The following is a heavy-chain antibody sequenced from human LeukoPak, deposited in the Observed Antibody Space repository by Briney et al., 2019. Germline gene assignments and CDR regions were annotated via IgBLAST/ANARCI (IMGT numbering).Heavy chain of an antibody. V-gene: IGHV3-23*01. D-gene: IGHD1-14*01. CDR3: AGRQYPNDY. CDR1: GFTFSSYG. J-gene: IGHJ4*02. Sequence: PGGTLRLSCAASGFTFSSYGVTWVRQAPGKGLEWVSAISDNGGRTFYADSVKGRFTISRDNSKNTLYLQMNSLRAEDTAVYYCAGRQYPNDYWGQGTLVTVSS. CDR2: ISDNGGRT.